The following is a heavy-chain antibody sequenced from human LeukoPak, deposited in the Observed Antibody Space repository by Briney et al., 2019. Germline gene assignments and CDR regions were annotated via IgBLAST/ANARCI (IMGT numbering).Heavy chain of an antibody. V-gene: IGHV4-39*01. CDR3: ARHLEAAVAGRASNWFDP. CDR1: GGSISSSSYY. CDR2: IYYSGST. J-gene: IGHJ5*02. Sequence: SETLSLTCTVSGGSISSSSYYWGWIRQPPGKGLEWIGCIYYSGSTYYNPSLKSRVTISVDTSKNQFSLKLSSVTAADTAVYYCARHLEAAVAGRASNWFDPWGQGTLVTVSS. D-gene: IGHD6-19*01.